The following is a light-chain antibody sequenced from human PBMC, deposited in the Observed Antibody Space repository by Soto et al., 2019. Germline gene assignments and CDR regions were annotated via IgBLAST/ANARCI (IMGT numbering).Light chain of an antibody. V-gene: IGKV1-13*02. CDR3: QQFNTYPIT. Sequence: AIQLTQSPSSLSASVGDRVTITCRASQDIRGALAWYQQKPGKPPKLLIFDVSSLQSGVPSRFSGSGSGTDFPLTISSLQPEDFATYYCQQFNTYPITFGQGTRLEIK. CDR1: QDIRGA. CDR2: DVS. J-gene: IGKJ5*01.